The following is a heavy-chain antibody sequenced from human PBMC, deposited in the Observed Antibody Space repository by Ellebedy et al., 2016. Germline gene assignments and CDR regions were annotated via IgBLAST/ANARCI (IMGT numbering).Heavy chain of an antibody. Sequence: SETLSLXXTVSGGSISSSSYYWGWIRQPPGKGLEWIGSIYYSGSTYYNPSLKSRVTISVDTSKNQFSLKLSSVTAADTAVYYCARRVRRDGYKDAFDIWGQGTMVTVSS. D-gene: IGHD5-24*01. J-gene: IGHJ3*02. CDR1: GGSISSSSYY. V-gene: IGHV4-39*01. CDR3: ARRVRRDGYKDAFDI. CDR2: IYYSGST.